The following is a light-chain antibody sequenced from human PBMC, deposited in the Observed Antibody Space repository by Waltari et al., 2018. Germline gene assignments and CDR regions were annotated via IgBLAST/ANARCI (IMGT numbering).Light chain of an antibody. CDR2: EVS. J-gene: IGLJ1*01. V-gene: IGLV2-23*02. CDR1: SSDVGNYNL. CDR3: CSYAGHSTYV. Sequence: QSALTQPASVSGSPGQSITISCTGTSSDVGNYNLFSCYQQHPAKAPKRMIYEVSQRPSGVSNRFSGSKSGNTASLTISGLQPEDETDYYCCSYAGHSTYVFGTGTKVTVL.